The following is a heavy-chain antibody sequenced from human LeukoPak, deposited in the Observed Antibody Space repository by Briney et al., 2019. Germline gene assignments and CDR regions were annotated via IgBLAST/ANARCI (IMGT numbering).Heavy chain of an antibody. CDR2: INPNSGGT. V-gene: IGHV1-2*02. J-gene: IGHJ5*02. Sequence: ASVKVSCKASEYTFTGYYMHWVRQAPGQGLEWMGWINPNSGGTNYAQKFQGRVTMTRDTSISTAYMELSRLRSDDTAVYYCARRKVAAENWFDPWGQGTLVTVSS. CDR1: EYTFTGYY. D-gene: IGHD2-15*01. CDR3: ARRKVAAENWFDP.